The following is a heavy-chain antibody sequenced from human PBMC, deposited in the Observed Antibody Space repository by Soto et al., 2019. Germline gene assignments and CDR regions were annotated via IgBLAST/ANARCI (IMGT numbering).Heavy chain of an antibody. D-gene: IGHD3-16*02. Sequence: LSLTCAVYGGSFSGYYWSWIRQPPGKGLEWIGEINHSGSTNYNPSLKSRVTISVDTSKNQFSLKLSSVTAADTAVYYCARVSRLYVWGSYRSGNNWFDPWGQGTLVTVSS. V-gene: IGHV4-34*01. J-gene: IGHJ5*02. CDR2: INHSGST. CDR3: ARVSRLYVWGSYRSGNNWFDP. CDR1: GGSFSGYY.